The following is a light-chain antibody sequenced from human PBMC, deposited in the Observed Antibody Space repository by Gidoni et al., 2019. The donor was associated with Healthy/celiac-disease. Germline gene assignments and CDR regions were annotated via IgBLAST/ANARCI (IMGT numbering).Light chain of an antibody. J-gene: IGKJ2*01. V-gene: IGKV1-5*03. CDR2: KAS. CDR1: QSISSW. CDR3: QQYNSYWYT. Sequence: DIQMTQSPSTLSASVGDRVTITCRASQSISSWFAWYQQKPGKAPKLLIYKASSLESGVPSRFSGIGSGIEFTLTISSLQPDDFATYYCQQYNSYWYTFGQGTKLEIK.